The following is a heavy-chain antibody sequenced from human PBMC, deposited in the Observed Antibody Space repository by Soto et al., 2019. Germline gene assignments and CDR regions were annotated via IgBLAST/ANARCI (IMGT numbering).Heavy chain of an antibody. CDR3: ARVKGIAARGRTPVDY. J-gene: IGHJ4*02. CDR2: MNPNSVNT. V-gene: IGHV1-8*01. D-gene: IGHD6-6*01. Sequence: QVQLVQSGAEVKKPGASVKVSCKASGYTFTSYDINWVRQATGQGLEWMGWMNPNSVNTGYSQKLQGRVTMTRNTSIRTAYMELSSMRSEDTAVYYCARVKGIAARGRTPVDYWGQGTLVTVSS. CDR1: GYTFTSYD.